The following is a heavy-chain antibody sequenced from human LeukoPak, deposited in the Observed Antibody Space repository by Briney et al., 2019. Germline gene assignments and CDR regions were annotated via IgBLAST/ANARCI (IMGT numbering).Heavy chain of an antibody. CDR2: IKQDGSEK. CDR3: ASAPAPPEVISSSWTGKNYYYYMDV. J-gene: IGHJ6*03. Sequence: GGSLRLSCAASGFTFSSYGMHWVRQAPGKGLEWVANIKQDGSEKYYVDSVKGRFTISRDNAKNSLYLQMNSLRAEDTAVYYCASAPAPPEVISSSWTGKNYYYYMDVWGKGTTVTVSS. CDR1: GFTFSSYG. V-gene: IGHV3-7*01. D-gene: IGHD6-13*01.